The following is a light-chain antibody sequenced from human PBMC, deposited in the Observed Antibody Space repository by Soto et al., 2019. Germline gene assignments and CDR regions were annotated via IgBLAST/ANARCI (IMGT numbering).Light chain of an antibody. J-gene: IGLJ1*01. CDR2: EGT. CDR1: SSDVGIYNL. V-gene: IGLV2-23*01. CDR3: CSYAGTRIYV. Sequence: QSALTQPASVSGSPGQSITISCTGTSSDVGIYNLVSWYQQHPGKAPKLIIYEGTKRPSGVSNRFSGSKSDNTASLTISGLQAEDEADYYCCSYAGTRIYVFGTGTQLTVL.